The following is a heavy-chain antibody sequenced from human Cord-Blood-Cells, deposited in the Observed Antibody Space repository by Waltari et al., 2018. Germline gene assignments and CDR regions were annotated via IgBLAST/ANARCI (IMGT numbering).Heavy chain of an antibody. CDR3: ARGSGDIVVVPAAMYFQH. CDR2: ISSSGSTI. Sequence: EVQLVESGGGLVQPGGSLRLSCVASGFTFSSYEMNWVRQAPGKGLEWVSYISSSGSTIYYADSVKGRFTISRDNAKNSLYLQMNSLRAEDTAVYYCARGSGDIVVVPAAMYFQHWGQGTLVTVSS. D-gene: IGHD2-2*01. V-gene: IGHV3-48*03. CDR1: GFTFSSYE. J-gene: IGHJ1*01.